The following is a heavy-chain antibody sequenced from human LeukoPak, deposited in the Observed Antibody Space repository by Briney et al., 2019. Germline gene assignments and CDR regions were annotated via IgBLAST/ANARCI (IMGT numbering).Heavy chain of an antibody. CDR2: IFSNGGT. D-gene: IGHD5-18*01. V-gene: IGHV4-39*02. Sequence: SETLSLTCTVSGASISSGPYFWDWIRQPPARGLEWIVSIFSNGGTYYNPSLKSRILISGDSSKNHVFLNLTSVTATDTAVYYCARLFDSAMAPYDKWGQGTLVTVSS. J-gene: IGHJ4*02. CDR3: ARLFDSAMAPYDK. CDR1: GASISSGPYF.